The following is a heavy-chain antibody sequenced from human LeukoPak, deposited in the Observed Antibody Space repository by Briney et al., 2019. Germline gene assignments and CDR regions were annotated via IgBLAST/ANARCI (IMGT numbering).Heavy chain of an antibody. CDR1: GFTFSSYW. Sequence: GGSLRLSCAASGFTFSSYWMHWVRQAPGKGLVWVSRINSDGSSTSYADSVKGRFTISRDNAKNTLYLQMNTLRDGDTAVYYCARERDDYGDAHWFDPWGQGTLVTVSS. D-gene: IGHD4-17*01. CDR3: ARERDDYGDAHWFDP. J-gene: IGHJ5*02. V-gene: IGHV3-74*01. CDR2: INSDGSST.